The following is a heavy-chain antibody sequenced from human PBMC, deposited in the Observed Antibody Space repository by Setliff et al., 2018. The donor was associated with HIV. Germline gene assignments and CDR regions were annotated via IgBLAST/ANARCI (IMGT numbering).Heavy chain of an antibody. V-gene: IGHV4-39*01. CDR1: GGSISSGSFY. D-gene: IGHD3-16*01. Sequence: SETLSLTCIVSGGSISSGSFYWGWIRQPPGKGLEWIGSIHYSEGTYYNESLKSRVTISVATSKKQFSLKLTSVTAADTSLYYCARHQYVAGLIDSWGQGTLVTVSS. J-gene: IGHJ4*02. CDR2: IHYSEGT. CDR3: ARHQYVAGLIDS.